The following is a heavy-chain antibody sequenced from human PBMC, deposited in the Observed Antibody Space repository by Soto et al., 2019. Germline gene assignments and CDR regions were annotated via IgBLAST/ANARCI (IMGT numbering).Heavy chain of an antibody. CDR2: ISGSGDDT. CDR3: ANPIPKTGTTFGF. J-gene: IGHJ4*02. Sequence: QLLESGGGFVQPGGSLRLSCVASGFTFGNFAMAWVRQAPGEGLEWVSAISGSGDDTFYADSMKGRFTIYRDNSKDTLYLQINSLRAEDTAVYYCANPIPKTGTTFGFWGQGTLVTVSS. V-gene: IGHV3-23*01. D-gene: IGHD1-1*01. CDR1: GFTFGNFA.